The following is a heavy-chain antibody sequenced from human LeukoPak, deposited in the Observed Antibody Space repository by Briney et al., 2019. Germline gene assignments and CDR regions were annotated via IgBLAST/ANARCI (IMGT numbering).Heavy chain of an antibody. CDR3: AKAPSKLGYFDY. V-gene: IGHV3-23*01. J-gene: IGHJ4*02. CDR1: GFTFSSYA. Sequence: EGSLRLSCAASGFTFSSYAMSWVRQAPGKGLEWVSAISSDGGSSYYADSVKGRFTISRDNSKNTLYLQMNSLRAEDTAVYYCAKAPSKLGYFDYWGQGTLVTVSS. CDR2: ISSDGGSS.